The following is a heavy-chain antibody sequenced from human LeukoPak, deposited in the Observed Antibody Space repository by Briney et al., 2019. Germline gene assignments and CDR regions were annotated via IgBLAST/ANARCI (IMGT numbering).Heavy chain of an antibody. D-gene: IGHD2-2*02. V-gene: IGHV4-61*02. CDR2: IYTSGST. J-gene: IGHJ4*02. CDR3: ARVIEVPAAIIDY. Sequence: SETLSLTCTVSGGSISSGSYYWSWIRQPAGKGLEWIGRIYTSGSTNYNPSLKSRVTISVDTSKNQFSLKLSSVTAADTAVYYCARVIEVPAAIIDYWGQGTLVTVSS. CDR1: GGSISSGSYY.